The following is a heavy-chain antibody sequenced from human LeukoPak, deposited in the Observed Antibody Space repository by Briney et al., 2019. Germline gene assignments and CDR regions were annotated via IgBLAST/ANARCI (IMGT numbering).Heavy chain of an antibody. D-gene: IGHD3-22*01. V-gene: IGHV3-48*03. J-gene: IGHJ4*02. CDR1: GFTFSSYE. CDR2: ISSSGSTI. CDR3: ARDHYDSSGYYLDY. Sequence: PGGSLRLSCAASGFTFSSYEMNWVRRAPGKGLEWVSYISSSGSTIYYVDSVKGRFTISRDNAKNSLYLQMNSLRAEDTAVYYCARDHYDSSGYYLDYWGQGTLVTVSS.